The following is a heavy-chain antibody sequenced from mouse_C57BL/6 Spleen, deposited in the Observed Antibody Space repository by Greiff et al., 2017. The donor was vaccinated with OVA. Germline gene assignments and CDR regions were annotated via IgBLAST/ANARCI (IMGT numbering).Heavy chain of an antibody. D-gene: IGHD6-1*01. CDR1: GFTINDYY. V-gene: IGHV14-2*02. CDR2: IDPEDGDT. J-gene: IGHJ2*01. CDR3: AGYSQGDVGY. Sequence: VKLLESGAELVKPGASVKLSCKASGFTINDYYMHWVKQRPEQGLEWIGRIDPEDGDTNYDQKFKGKATITADTSSNTAYLQLSSLTSEDTASYYCAGYSQGDVGYWGQGTPVTVSS.